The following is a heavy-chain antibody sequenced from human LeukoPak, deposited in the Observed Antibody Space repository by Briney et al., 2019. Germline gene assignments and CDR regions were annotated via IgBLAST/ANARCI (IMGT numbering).Heavy chain of an antibody. J-gene: IGHJ5*02. CDR3: ARIHDYNNP. Sequence: PSETLSLTCTVSGGSISSGGYYWSWIRQPPGKGLEWIGYIYHSGSTYYNPSLKSRVTISVDRSKNQFSLKLSSVTAADTAVYYCARIHDYNNPWSQGTLVTVSS. V-gene: IGHV4-30-2*01. D-gene: IGHD5-24*01. CDR1: GGSISSGGYY. CDR2: IYHSGST.